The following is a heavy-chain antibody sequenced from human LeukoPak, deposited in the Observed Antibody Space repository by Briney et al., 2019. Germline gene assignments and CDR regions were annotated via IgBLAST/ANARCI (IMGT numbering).Heavy chain of an antibody. CDR2: INSDGSST. V-gene: IGHV3-74*01. CDR1: GFTFSSYW. J-gene: IGHJ4*02. D-gene: IGHD1-26*01. CDR3: ARELIIVGARPYDY. Sequence: GGSLRLSCAASGFTFSSYWMHWGRQAPGKGLVWVSRINSDGSSTSYADSVKGRFTISRDNAKNTLYLQMNSLRAEDTAVYYCARELIIVGARPYDYWGQGTLVTVSS.